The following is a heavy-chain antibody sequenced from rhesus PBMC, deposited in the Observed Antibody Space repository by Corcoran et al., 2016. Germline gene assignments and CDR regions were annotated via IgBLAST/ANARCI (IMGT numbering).Heavy chain of an antibody. V-gene: IGHV4-76*01. CDR2: IYGSSGNT. CDR1: GYSISSGYE. J-gene: IGHJ4*01. D-gene: IGHD5-42*01. Sequence: QVQLQESGPGVVKPSETLSLTCAVSGYSISSGYEWSWICQPPGKGLEWIGYIYGSSGNTNYNPSLKNRVTISKDTSKNQFSLKLSSVTAADTAVYYCARDPGYSGYSHFDYWGQGVLVTVSS. CDR3: ARDPGYSGYSHFDY.